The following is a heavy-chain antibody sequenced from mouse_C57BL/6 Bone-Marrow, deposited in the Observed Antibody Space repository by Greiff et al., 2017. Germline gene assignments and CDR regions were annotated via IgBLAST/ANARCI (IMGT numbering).Heavy chain of an antibody. CDR1: GYTFTSYC. D-gene: IGHD6-1*01. Sequence: QVQLQQSGAELARPGASVKLSCKASGYTFTSYCISWVKQRPGQGLEWIGMIYPRSGSTYYNEKFKGKATLTADKSSSTAYMQLRSLTSEDSAVFVCARDSAIDYRGQGTTVTVSS. CDR2: IYPRSGST. CDR3: ARDSAIDY. V-gene: IGHV1-81*01. J-gene: IGHJ2*01.